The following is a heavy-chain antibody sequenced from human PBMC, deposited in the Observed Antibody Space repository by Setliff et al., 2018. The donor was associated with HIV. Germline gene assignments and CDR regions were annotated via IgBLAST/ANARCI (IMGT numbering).Heavy chain of an antibody. CDR3: AGNSLDLELNYLNDEDTAVYYCARCAAGPYCRNSFDF. D-gene: IGHD1-7*01. V-gene: IGHV4-59*01. Sequence: SETLSLTCTVSGGSISSYYWSWIRQPPGKGLEWIGYIYYNGNTNYNPSLKSRVTISVDTSKNQLSRKLSSVKGRFTISRDNAGNSLDLELNYLNDEDTAVYYCARCAAGPYCRNSFDFWGRGTLVTVSS. J-gene: IGHJ4*02. CDR2: IYYNGNT. CDR1: GGSISSYY.